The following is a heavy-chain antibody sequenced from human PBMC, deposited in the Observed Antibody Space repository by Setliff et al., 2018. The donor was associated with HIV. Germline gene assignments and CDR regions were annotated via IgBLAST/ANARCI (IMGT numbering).Heavy chain of an antibody. CDR2: MNPNSGNT. CDR3: ARARRDSYDRGRRNHYYIDV. V-gene: IGHV1-8*02. CDR1: GYTFSSYD. J-gene: IGHJ6*03. Sequence: GASVKVSCKASGYTFSSYDINWVRQATGQGLEWMGWMNPNSGNTGYAQKFQGRVTMTRVTSIGTAYMELNNLKFEDTAVYYCARARRDSYDRGRRNHYYIDVWGKGTPVTVSS. D-gene: IGHD3-22*01.